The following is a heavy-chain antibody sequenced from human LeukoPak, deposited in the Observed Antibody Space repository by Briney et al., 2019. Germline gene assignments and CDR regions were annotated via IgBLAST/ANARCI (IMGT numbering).Heavy chain of an antibody. Sequence: PSETLSLTCAVYGGSFSGYYWSWIRQPPGKGLEWIGEINHSGSTNYNPSLKSRVTMSVDTSKNQFSLKLSSVTAADTAVYFCARGPPTDYYDSSGFYYVFDYWGQGTLVTVSS. D-gene: IGHD3-22*01. J-gene: IGHJ4*02. V-gene: IGHV4-34*01. CDR2: INHSGST. CDR3: ARGPPTDYYDSSGFYYVFDY. CDR1: GGSFSGYY.